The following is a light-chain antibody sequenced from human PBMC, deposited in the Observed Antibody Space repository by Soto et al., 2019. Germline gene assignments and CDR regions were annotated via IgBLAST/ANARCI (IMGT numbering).Light chain of an antibody. Sequence: EIVMTQSPATLSVSPGERATLSCRASQSVRSNLAWYQQKPGQAPRLLIYGASTRATGLPARFSGSGSGTEFTLTISSLQSEDFAIYYCQQYYNWPPWTFGQGTKVKSN. CDR1: QSVRSN. V-gene: IGKV3-15*01. CDR3: QQYYNWPPWT. J-gene: IGKJ1*01. CDR2: GAS.